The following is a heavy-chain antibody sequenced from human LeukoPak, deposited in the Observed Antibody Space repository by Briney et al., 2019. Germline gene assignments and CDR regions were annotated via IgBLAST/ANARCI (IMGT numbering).Heavy chain of an antibody. CDR1: GFTFSSYW. V-gene: IGHV3-7*03. CDR2: IKQDGSEK. Sequence: GGSLRLSCAASGFTFSSYWMSWVRQAPGKGLEWVANIKQDGSEKYYVDSVKGRFTISRDNAENSLYLQMNSLRAEDTAVYYCARASELFDYYYGMDVWGQGTTVTVSS. D-gene: IGHD3-10*01. J-gene: IGHJ6*02. CDR3: ARASELFDYYYGMDV.